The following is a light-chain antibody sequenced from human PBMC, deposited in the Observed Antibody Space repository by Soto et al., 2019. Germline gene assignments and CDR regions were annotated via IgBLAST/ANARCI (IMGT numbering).Light chain of an antibody. CDR2: DVS. CDR3: TSYTSTTTVI. V-gene: IGLV2-14*03. Sequence: QSVLTQPASMSGSPGQSIIISCSGTSSDVGAYDYVSWFQHHPGNAPKLMIFDVSHRPSGVSDRFSGSKSGNTASLTISGLQAEDEATYYCTSYTSTTTVIFGGGTKLTVL. CDR1: SSDVGAYDY. J-gene: IGLJ2*01.